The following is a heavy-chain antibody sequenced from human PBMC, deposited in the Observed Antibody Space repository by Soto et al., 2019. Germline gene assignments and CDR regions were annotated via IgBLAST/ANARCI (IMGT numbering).Heavy chain of an antibody. CDR2: IYDSGST. CDR1: GDSLKNHY. D-gene: IGHD3-10*01. V-gene: IGHV4-59*11. Sequence: KLPETLSLTCSVSGDSLKNHYWAWIRHSPGKGLEWIGNIYDSGSTNYNPSLKSRVTISVDTSKNQFSLKLSSVTAADTAVYYCARDQRYYGSGSYYRGRYYYGMDVWGQGTTVTVSS. J-gene: IGHJ6*02. CDR3: ARDQRYYGSGSYYRGRYYYGMDV.